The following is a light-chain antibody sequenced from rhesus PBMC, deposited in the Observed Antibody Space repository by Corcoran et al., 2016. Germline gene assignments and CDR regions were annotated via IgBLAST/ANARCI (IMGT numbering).Light chain of an antibody. J-gene: IGKJ1*01. CDR3: QHYYDNPRT. CDR2: KAY. CDR1: ENVNNY. Sequence: DIQMTQSPSSLSASVGDRVTITCRASENVNNYLTLYQQKPGKAPKILIYKAYTLQSGVPARFSGSGSGTDFTLANRSLQPEESAAYYCQHYYDNPRTIVQGTKVAIK. V-gene: IGKV1-74*01.